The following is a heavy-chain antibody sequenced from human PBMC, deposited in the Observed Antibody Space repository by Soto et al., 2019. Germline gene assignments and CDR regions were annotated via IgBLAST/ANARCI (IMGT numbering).Heavy chain of an antibody. J-gene: IGHJ6*02. CDR3: ARAMVRGVITKTTYYYYYGMDV. Sequence: PGGSLRLSCAASGFTFSSYEMNWVRQAPGKGLEGVSYISSSGSTIYYADSVKGRFTISRDNAKNSLYLQMNSLRAEDTAVYYCARAMVRGVITKTTYYYYYGMDVWGQGTTVTVSS. V-gene: IGHV3-48*03. D-gene: IGHD3-10*01. CDR1: GFTFSSYE. CDR2: ISSSGSTI.